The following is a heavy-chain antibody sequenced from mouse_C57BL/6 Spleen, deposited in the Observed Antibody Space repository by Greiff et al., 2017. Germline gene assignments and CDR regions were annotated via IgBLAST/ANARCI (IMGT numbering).Heavy chain of an antibody. Sequence: EVQGVESGGGLVQPGGSLKLSCAASGFTFSDYYMYWVRQTPEKRLEWVAYISNGGGSTYYPDTVKGRFTISRDNAKNTLYLQMSRLKSEDTAMYYCARPSIYDGYYGYFDVWGTGTTVTVSS. D-gene: IGHD2-3*01. CDR2: ISNGGGST. J-gene: IGHJ1*03. CDR1: GFTFSDYY. V-gene: IGHV5-12*01. CDR3: ARPSIYDGYYGYFDV.